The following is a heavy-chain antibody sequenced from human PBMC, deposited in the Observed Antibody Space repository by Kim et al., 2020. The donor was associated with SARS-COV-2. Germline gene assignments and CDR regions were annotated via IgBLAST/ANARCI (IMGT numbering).Heavy chain of an antibody. Sequence: SVKVSCKASGGTFSSYAISWVRQAPGQGLEWMGGIIPIFGTANYAQKFQGRVTITADESTSTAYMELSSLRSEDTAVYYCASPPPDYDFWGGLGFRYYYYYGMDVWGQGTTVTVSS. CDR1: GGTFSSYA. CDR3: ASPPPDYDFWGGLGFRYYYYYGMDV. CDR2: IIPIFGTA. D-gene: IGHD3-3*01. V-gene: IGHV1-69*13. J-gene: IGHJ6*02.